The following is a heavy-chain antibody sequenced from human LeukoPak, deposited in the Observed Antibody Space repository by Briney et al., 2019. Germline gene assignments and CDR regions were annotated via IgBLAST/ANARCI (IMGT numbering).Heavy chain of an antibody. V-gene: IGHV4-4*07. CDR1: GGSISNFY. CDR3: ARVGIPSYQYYMDV. J-gene: IGHJ6*03. D-gene: IGHD2-2*01. Sequence: SETLSLTCTVSGGSISNFYWTWIRQPAGKGLEWIGRISTSGSTNYNPSLGSRVTMSVDTSKNQFSLKLSSVTAADTAVHYCARVGIPSYQYYMDVWGKGTTVTVSS. CDR2: ISTSGST.